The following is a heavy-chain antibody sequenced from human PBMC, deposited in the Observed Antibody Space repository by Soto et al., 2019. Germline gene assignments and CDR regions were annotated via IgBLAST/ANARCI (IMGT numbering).Heavy chain of an antibody. CDR2: IIPIFGTA. D-gene: IGHD6-13*01. CDR3: ARGVGGLAAAGIYWFDH. V-gene: IGHV1-69*01. Sequence: QVQLVQSGAEVKKPGSSVKVSCKASGGTFSSYAISWVRQAPGQGLEWMGGIIPIFGTANYAQKFQGRVTITADESTSTAYMELSSLRSEDTAVYYCARGVGGLAAAGIYWFDHWGQGTLVTVSS. J-gene: IGHJ5*02. CDR1: GGTFSSYA.